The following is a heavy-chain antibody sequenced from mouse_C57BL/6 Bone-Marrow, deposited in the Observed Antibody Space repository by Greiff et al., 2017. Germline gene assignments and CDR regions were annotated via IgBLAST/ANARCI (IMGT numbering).Heavy chain of an antibody. D-gene: IGHD1-1*01. J-gene: IGHJ3*01. CDR1: GFTFSSYA. Sequence: QGVESGGGLVKPGGSLKLSCAASGFTFSSYAMSWVRQTPEKRLEWVATISDGGSYTYYPDNVKGRFTISRDNAKNNLYLQMSHLKSEDTAMYYCAREATVVAPCGQGTLVTVSA. V-gene: IGHV5-4*01. CDR2: ISDGGSYT. CDR3: AREATVVAP.